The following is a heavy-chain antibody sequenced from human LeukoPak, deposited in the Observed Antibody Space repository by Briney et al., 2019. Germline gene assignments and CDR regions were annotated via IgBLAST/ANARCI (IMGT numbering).Heavy chain of an antibody. CDR1: GYTFTSYG. Sequence: ASVKVSCKASGYTFTSYGISWVRQAPGQGLEWMGIINPSGGSTSYAQKFQGRVTMTRDTSTSTVYMELSSLRSEDTAVYYCARDRPRYYDSSGYSSGAFDIWGQGTMVTVSS. D-gene: IGHD3-22*01. CDR2: INPSGGST. CDR3: ARDRPRYYDSSGYSSGAFDI. V-gene: IGHV1-46*01. J-gene: IGHJ3*02.